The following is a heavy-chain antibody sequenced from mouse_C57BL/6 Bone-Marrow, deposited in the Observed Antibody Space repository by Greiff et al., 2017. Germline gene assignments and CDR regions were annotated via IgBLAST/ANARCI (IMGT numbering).Heavy chain of an antibody. CDR3: ARGDYYEEFLHWYFDV. V-gene: IGHV1-31*01. Sequence: VQLQQSGPELVKPGASVKISCTASGYSFTGYYMHWVKQSHGNILDWIGDIYPYNGVSSYNQKFQGKATLTVAKSSSTAYVELRSLTSEDSAVYYCARGDYYEEFLHWYFDVWGTGTTVTVSS. D-gene: IGHD1-1*01. J-gene: IGHJ1*03. CDR2: IYPYNGVS. CDR1: GYSFTGYY.